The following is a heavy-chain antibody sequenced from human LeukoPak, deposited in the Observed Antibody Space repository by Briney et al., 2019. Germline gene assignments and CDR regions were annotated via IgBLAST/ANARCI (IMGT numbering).Heavy chain of an antibody. Sequence: GGSLRLSCAASGFTFSSYAMSWVRQAPGKGLEWVSAISGSGGSTYYADSVKGRFTISRDNSKNTLYLQMNGLRAEDTAVYYCAKVNGYGDYSRRYFDYWGQGTLVTVSS. D-gene: IGHD4-17*01. CDR3: AKVNGYGDYSRRYFDY. J-gene: IGHJ4*02. CDR1: GFTFSSYA. V-gene: IGHV3-23*01. CDR2: ISGSGGST.